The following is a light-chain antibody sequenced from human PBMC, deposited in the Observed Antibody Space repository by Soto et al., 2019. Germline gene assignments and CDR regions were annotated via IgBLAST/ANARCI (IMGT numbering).Light chain of an antibody. CDR2: AAS. J-gene: IGKJ5*01. CDR1: QSINNY. V-gene: IGKV3-11*01. CDR3: QQRSNWFIT. Sequence: TQSPGSLSVSVADRVTITCYASQSINNYLNWYKTNPGQAPRLLIYAASIRAPGIPARFSGSGSGTDFTLTISSLEPEDFAVYYCQQRSNWFITFGQGTRLEIK.